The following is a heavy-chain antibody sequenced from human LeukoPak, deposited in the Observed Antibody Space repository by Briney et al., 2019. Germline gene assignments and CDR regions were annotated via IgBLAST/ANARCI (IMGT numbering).Heavy chain of an antibody. V-gene: IGHV4-39*01. D-gene: IGHD1-26*01. J-gene: IGHJ3*02. CDR3: ATPYSGGYQGLDI. CDR2: IYYSGST. Sequence: PSETLSLTCTVSGGCISTNKYYWGWIRQPPGKGLEWIGSIYYSGSTYYNPTLKSRVTIFVDTSKNQFSLKLSSVTAADTAVYYCATPYSGGYQGLDIWGQGTMVTVS. CDR1: GGCISTNKYY.